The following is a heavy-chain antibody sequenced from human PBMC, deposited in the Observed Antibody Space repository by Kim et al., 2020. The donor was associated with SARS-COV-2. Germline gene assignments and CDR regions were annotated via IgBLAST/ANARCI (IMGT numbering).Heavy chain of an antibody. V-gene: IGHV3-30-3*01. Sequence: GGSLRLSCAASGFTFSSYAMHWVRQAPGKGLEWVAVISYDGSNKYYADSVKGRFTIARDNSKNPLYLQMNSLRAEDTAVYYCARSGSGSYFGAFDIWGQGTMVTVSS. D-gene: IGHD3-10*01. J-gene: IGHJ3*02. CDR1: GFTFSSYA. CDR2: ISYDGSNK. CDR3: ARSGSGSYFGAFDI.